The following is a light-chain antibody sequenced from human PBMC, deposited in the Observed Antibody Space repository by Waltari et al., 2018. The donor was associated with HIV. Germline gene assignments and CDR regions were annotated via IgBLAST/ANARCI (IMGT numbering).Light chain of an antibody. Sequence: QSALTQPASVSGSPGQSITISCTGTSSDVGIYNYVSWYQHHPGKAPKVMLYDVSNRPSGVSNRFSGSKSGNTASLTISGLQAEDEADYYCSSYTSSSTWVFGGGTKLTVL. J-gene: IGLJ3*02. CDR2: DVS. CDR3: SSYTSSSTWV. CDR1: SSDVGIYNY. V-gene: IGLV2-14*03.